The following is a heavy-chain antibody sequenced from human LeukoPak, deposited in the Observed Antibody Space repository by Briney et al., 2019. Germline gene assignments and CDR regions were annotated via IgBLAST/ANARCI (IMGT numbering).Heavy chain of an antibody. V-gene: IGHV3-48*04. CDR1: GFTFSSYS. CDR2: ISSGSSTI. Sequence: GGSLRLSCAASGFTFSSYSMSWARQAPGKGLEWVSYISSGSSTIYYADSVKGRFTISRDDAENSLYLQMISLRAEDTAVYYCARTWLPFDCWGQGTLVTVSS. D-gene: IGHD5-12*01. J-gene: IGHJ4*02. CDR3: ARTWLPFDC.